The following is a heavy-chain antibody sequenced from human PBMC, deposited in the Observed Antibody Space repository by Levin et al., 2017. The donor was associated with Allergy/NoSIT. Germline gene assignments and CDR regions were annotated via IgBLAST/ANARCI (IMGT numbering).Heavy chain of an antibody. J-gene: IGHJ6*02. Sequence: PGESLKISCKASGGTFSSYAISWVRQAPGQGLEWMGGIIPIFGTANYAQKFQGRVTITADESTSTAYMELSSLRSEDTAVYYCARDVGGNRPSGYYYGMDVWGQGTTVTVSS. CDR2: IIPIFGTA. CDR3: ARDVGGNRPSGYYYGMDV. CDR1: GGTFSSYA. V-gene: IGHV1-69*01. D-gene: IGHD4-23*01.